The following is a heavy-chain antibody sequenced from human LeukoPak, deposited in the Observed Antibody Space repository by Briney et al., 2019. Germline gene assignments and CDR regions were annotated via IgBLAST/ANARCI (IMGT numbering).Heavy chain of an antibody. D-gene: IGHD3-10*01. V-gene: IGHV3-30*04. J-gene: IGHJ4*02. Sequence: GGSLRLSCAASGFIFSTYAMHWVRQATGKGLEWVAVVAYDGTNQYYADSVKGRFSISRENSKNTLYLQMNSLRGEDTAIYYCATDRHYGVTTSLRFEYWGQGTLVTFSS. CDR2: VAYDGTNQ. CDR3: ATDRHYGVTTSLRFEY. CDR1: GFIFSTYA.